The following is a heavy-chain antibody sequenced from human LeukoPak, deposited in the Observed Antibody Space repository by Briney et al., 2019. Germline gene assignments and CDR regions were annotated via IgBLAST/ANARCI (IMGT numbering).Heavy chain of an antibody. V-gene: IGHV4-34*01. CDR1: GGSITGYY. CDR3: AVGSGWFDP. Sequence: SETLSLTCTVSGGSITGYYWSWIRQPPGKGLEWIGGINHSGSTNYNPSLKSRVTISVDTSKNQFSLKLSSVTAADTAVYYCAVGSGWFDPWGQGTLVTVSS. CDR2: INHSGST. J-gene: IGHJ5*02. D-gene: IGHD6-25*01.